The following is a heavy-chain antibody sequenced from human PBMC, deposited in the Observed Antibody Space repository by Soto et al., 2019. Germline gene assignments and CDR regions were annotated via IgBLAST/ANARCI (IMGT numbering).Heavy chain of an antibody. CDR3: ARDLNGYGDIDK. Sequence: QVQLQESGPGLVKPSQTLSLTCTVSGGSISSGGYYWTWIRQHPGKGLEWLGYVYYSGATYYNPSLQRRVTMSVDTSKNQFSLKLSSVTAADTAVYSCARDLNGYGDIDKWGQGTLVTVSS. J-gene: IGHJ4*02. CDR1: GGSISSGGYY. CDR2: VYYSGAT. V-gene: IGHV4-31*03. D-gene: IGHD2-21*02.